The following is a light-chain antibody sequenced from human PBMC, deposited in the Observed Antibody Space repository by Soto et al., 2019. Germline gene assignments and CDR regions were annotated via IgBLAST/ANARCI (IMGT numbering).Light chain of an antibody. CDR3: QQYGSSPYT. Sequence: EIVLTQSPGTLSLSPGERAILSCRASQTFTNNYLAWYQQKPGQAPRLVIYGASNRATGIPDRFSGSGSGTDFTLIISGLEPEDSAVYYCQQYGSSPYTFGQGTKLEIK. V-gene: IGKV3-20*01. CDR2: GAS. J-gene: IGKJ2*01. CDR1: QTFTNNY.